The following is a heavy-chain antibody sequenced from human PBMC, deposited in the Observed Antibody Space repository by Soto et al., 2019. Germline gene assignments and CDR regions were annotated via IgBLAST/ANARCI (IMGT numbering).Heavy chain of an antibody. J-gene: IGHJ5*02. D-gene: IGHD3-22*01. CDR2: ISGSGGST. CDR1: GFTFSSYA. V-gene: IGHV3-23*01. Sequence: GGSLILSCAASGFTFSSYAMSWVRQAPGKGLEWVPAISGSGGSTYYADSVKGRFTISRDNSKNTLYLQMNSLRAEDTAVYYCAKPLYYYDSSGSPGPWGQGTLVTVSS. CDR3: AKPLYYYDSSGSPGP.